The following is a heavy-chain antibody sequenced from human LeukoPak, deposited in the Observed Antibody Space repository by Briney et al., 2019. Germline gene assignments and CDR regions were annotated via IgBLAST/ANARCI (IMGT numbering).Heavy chain of an antibody. CDR2: INHSGST. V-gene: IGHV4-34*01. J-gene: IGHJ4*02. Sequence: PSETLSLTCAVYGGSFSGYYWSWIRQPPGKGLEWIGEINHSGSTNYNPSLKSRVTISVDTSENQFSLKLSSVTAADTAVYYCARRFPWILFGGQGTLVTVSS. CDR3: ARRFPWILF. CDR1: GGSFSGYY. D-gene: IGHD5-18*01.